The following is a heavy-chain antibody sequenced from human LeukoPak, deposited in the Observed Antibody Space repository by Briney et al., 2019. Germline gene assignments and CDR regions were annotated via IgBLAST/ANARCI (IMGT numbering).Heavy chain of an antibody. V-gene: IGHV3-23*01. D-gene: IGHD6-13*01. J-gene: IGHJ4*02. Sequence: GGSLRLSCAASGFIFNSYAMSWVRQAPGKGLERVSAISGSRSSTYYAESVKGRSTTSTDNSKNTLYLQMSSLRSEDTAVYYCARVQGQQLVPQFDYWGQGTLVTVSS. CDR3: ARVQGQQLVPQFDY. CDR1: GFIFNSYA. CDR2: ISGSRSST.